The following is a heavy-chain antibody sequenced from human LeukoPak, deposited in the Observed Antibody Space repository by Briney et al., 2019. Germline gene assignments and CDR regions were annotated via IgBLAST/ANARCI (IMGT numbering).Heavy chain of an antibody. Sequence: GASVKVSCKASGYTFTGYYMHWVRQAPGQGLEWMGWINPNSGGTNYAQKFQGRVTMTRDTSISTAYMELSRLRSGDTAVYYCARDEGNTMVRGVILYYFDYWGQGTLVTVSS. CDR2: INPNSGGT. J-gene: IGHJ4*02. CDR1: GYTFTGYY. V-gene: IGHV1-2*02. D-gene: IGHD3-10*01. CDR3: ARDEGNTMVRGVILYYFDY.